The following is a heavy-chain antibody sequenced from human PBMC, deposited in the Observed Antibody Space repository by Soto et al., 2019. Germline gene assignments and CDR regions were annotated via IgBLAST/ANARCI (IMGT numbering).Heavy chain of an antibody. V-gene: IGHV3-7*03. D-gene: IGHD3-10*01. CDR3: ARGYYYGSGGFFDY. CDR2: IKQDGSEK. Sequence: GGSLRLSCAASGFTFSSYWMSWVRQAPGKGLEWVANIKQDGSEKYYVDSVKGRFTISRDNAKNSLYLQMNSLRAEDTAVYCCARGYYYGSGGFFDYWGQGTLVTVSS. CDR1: GFTFSSYW. J-gene: IGHJ4*02.